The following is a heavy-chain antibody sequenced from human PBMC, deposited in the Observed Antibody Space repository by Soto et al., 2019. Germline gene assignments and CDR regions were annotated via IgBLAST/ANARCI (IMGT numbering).Heavy chain of an antibody. D-gene: IGHD2-21*01. Sequence: QVQLVQSGAEVKKPGSSVKVSCKASGGTFISYTISWVRQAPGQGLEWMGRIIPILGIANYAQKFQGRVTITADKSTSTAYMELSSLRSEDTAVYYCARDPSAGDSAGYWGQGTLVTVSS. J-gene: IGHJ4*02. CDR2: IIPILGIA. CDR1: GGTFISYT. V-gene: IGHV1-69*08. CDR3: ARDPSAGDSAGY.